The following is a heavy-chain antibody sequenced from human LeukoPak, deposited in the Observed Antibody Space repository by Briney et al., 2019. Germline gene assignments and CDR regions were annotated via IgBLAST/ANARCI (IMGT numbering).Heavy chain of an antibody. Sequence: PGGSLRLSCAASGFTFSSYSMNWVRQAPGKGLECVSTASAGGGSTYYADSVKGRFTISRDNPKNTLHLQMNSLRAEDTAVYYCAKRLYGSGGYYQFDYWGQGTLVTVSS. J-gene: IGHJ4*02. V-gene: IGHV3-23*01. CDR3: AKRLYGSGGYYQFDY. CDR1: GFTFSSYS. D-gene: IGHD3-10*01. CDR2: ASAGGGST.